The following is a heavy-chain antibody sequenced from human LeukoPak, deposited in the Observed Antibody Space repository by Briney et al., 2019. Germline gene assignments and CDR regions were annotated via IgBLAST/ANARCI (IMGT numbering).Heavy chain of an antibody. V-gene: IGHV4-34*01. CDR1: GGSFSGYY. Sequence: PSETLSLTCAVYGGSFSGYYWSWIHQPPGKGLEWIGEINHSGSTNYNPSLKSRVTISVDTSKNQFSLKLSSVTAADTAVYYCARKKNWFDPWGQGTLVTVSS. CDR2: INHSGST. J-gene: IGHJ5*02. CDR3: ARKKNWFDP.